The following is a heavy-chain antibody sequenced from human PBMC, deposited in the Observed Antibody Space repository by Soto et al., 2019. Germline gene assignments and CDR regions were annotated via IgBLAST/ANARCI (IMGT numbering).Heavy chain of an antibody. V-gene: IGHV4-34*01. CDR2: INPSGGT. J-gene: IGHJ6*03. Sequence: QVQLQQWGAGLLKPSETLSLTCAVYGGSFSGYYWSWIRQPPGKGLEWIGEINPSGGTNYNPSLKKPGNTPVDTSKTQFSLKPCSVTAAATAVYYCARGYCSSTSCYDRNYYYYMDVCGKGTTVTVSS. D-gene: IGHD2-2*01. CDR1: GGSFSGYY. CDR3: ARGYCSSTSCYDRNYYYYMDV.